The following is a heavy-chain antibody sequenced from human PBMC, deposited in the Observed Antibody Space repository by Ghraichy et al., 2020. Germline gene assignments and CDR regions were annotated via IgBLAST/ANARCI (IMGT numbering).Heavy chain of an antibody. CDR3: AKQKGTD. V-gene: IGHV3-11*01. CDR2: ISNSGNTI. D-gene: IGHD1/OR15-1a*01. CDR1: GFTFSDHE. J-gene: IGHJ4*02. Sequence: LSLTCAASGFTFSDHEMSWIRQAPGRGLEWVSHISNSGNTIYYADSVKGRFTTSRDNAKNSLYLQMNSLRAKDTAVYYCAKQKGTDWGQGTLVTVSS.